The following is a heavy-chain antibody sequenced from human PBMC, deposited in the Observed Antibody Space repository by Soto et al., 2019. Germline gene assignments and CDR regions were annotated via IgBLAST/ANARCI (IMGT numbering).Heavy chain of an antibody. V-gene: IGHV1-18*01. Sequence: ASVKVSCKAAGYTFTSYGISLVRQAPGQGLEWMGWISAYNGNTNYAQKLQGRVTMTTDTSTSTAYMELRSLRSDDTAVYYCARADILTGYYPFDYWGQGTLVTVSS. D-gene: IGHD3-9*01. J-gene: IGHJ4*02. CDR1: GYTFTSYG. CDR3: ARADILTGYYPFDY. CDR2: ISAYNGNT.